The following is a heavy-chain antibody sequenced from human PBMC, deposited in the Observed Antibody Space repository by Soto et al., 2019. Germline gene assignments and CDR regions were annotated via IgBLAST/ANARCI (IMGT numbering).Heavy chain of an antibody. Sequence: PSETLSLTCAVSGGSISSSNWRSWVRQPPGKGLEWIGEIYHSGSTNYNPSLKSRVTISVDKSKNQFSLKLSSVTAADTAVYYCARVMLRFLERPAARGGMDVWGQGTTVTVSS. CDR1: GGSISSSNW. V-gene: IGHV4-4*02. J-gene: IGHJ6*02. CDR2: IYHSGST. D-gene: IGHD3-3*01. CDR3: ARVMLRFLERPAARGGMDV.